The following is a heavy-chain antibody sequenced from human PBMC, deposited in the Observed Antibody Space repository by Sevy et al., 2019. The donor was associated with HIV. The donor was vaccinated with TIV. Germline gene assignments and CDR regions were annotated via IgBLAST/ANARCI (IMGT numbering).Heavy chain of an antibody. CDR1: GFTFNTHA. J-gene: IGHJ3*02. V-gene: IGHV3-30*02. Sequence: GGSLRLSCAASGFTFNTHAMNWVRQAPGKGLEWVAFIRYDGSTKYYADSVKGRFTISRDNSKNTLYLQMNSLRAEDTAIYYCAKGLGMVQGALLSEDIWGQGTMVTVSS. CDR2: IRYDGSTK. CDR3: AKGLGMVQGALLSEDI. D-gene: IGHD3-10*01.